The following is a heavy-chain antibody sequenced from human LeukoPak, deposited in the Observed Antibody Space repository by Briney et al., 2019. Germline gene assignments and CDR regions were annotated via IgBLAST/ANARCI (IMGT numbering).Heavy chain of an antibody. CDR2: ISDSGSTI. CDR1: GFTFGTYT. CDR3: ARDFGR. Sequence: GGSLRLSCAASGFTFGTYTMNWVRQAPGKGLEWVSYISDSGSTIYYADSVKGRFTISRDIAKNSLYLQMNGLSDEDTAIYYCARDFGRWGQGTLVTVSS. V-gene: IGHV3-48*02. J-gene: IGHJ5*02.